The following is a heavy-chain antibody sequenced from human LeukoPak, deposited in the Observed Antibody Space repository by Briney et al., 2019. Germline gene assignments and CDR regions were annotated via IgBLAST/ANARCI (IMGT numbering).Heavy chain of an antibody. CDR1: GYTFTSYY. Sequence: ASVKVSCKASGYTFTSYYMHWVRQAAGHGLEWMGIINPSGGSTSYAQKFQGRVTMTRDMSTSTVYMELSSLRSEDTAVYYCARDSFGYYDSSGYQGHYFDYWGQGTLVTVSS. D-gene: IGHD3-22*01. J-gene: IGHJ4*02. V-gene: IGHV1-46*01. CDR2: INPSGGST. CDR3: ARDSFGYYDSSGYQGHYFDY.